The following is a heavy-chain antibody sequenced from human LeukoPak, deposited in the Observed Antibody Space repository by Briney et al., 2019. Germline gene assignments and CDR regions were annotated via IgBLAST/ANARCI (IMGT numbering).Heavy chain of an antibody. D-gene: IGHD2-2*01. CDR1: GYTFTGYY. V-gene: IGHV1-2*02. CDR3: AREGIVEVSAAKDY. CDR2: INPNSGGT. J-gene: IGHJ4*01. Sequence: ASVKVSCKASGYTFTGYYMHWVRQAPGQGLEWMGWINPNSGGTNYAQKFQGRVTMTRDTSINTAYMELSSLRSDDTAVYYCAREGIVEVSAAKDYWGHGTLVTVSS.